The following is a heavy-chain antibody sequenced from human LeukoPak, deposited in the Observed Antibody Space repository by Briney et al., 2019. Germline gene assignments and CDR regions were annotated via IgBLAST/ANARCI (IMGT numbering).Heavy chain of an antibody. CDR1: GFTFNSYA. J-gene: IGHJ4*02. CDR3: ARQFHCVDKACYTFDS. D-gene: IGHD2-2*02. CDR2: ISYNDGSNK. Sequence: GMSLRLSCAASGFTFNSYAMHWVRQAPGKGLEWVAVISYNDGSNKNYEDSVKGRFTISRDNSKNTVYLQMNSLRAEDTAVYYCARQFHCVDKACYTFDSWGQGTLVTVSS. V-gene: IGHV3-30*01.